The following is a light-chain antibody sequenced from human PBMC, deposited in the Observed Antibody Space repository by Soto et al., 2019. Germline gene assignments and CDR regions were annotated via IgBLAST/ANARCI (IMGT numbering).Light chain of an antibody. CDR2: WAS. J-gene: IGKJ5*01. CDR3: QQRSNWPPIT. Sequence: DIVMTQSPDSLAVSLGERATSNCKSSQSVLYSSNNKNYLAWYQQKPGQPPKLLIYWASTRESGVPDRFSGSGSGTDFTLTISSLEPEDFAVYYCQQRSNWPPITFGQGTRLEIK. CDR1: QSVLYSSNNKNY. V-gene: IGKV4-1*01.